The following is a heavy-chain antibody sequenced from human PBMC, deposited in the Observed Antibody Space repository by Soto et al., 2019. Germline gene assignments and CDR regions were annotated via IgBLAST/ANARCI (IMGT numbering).Heavy chain of an antibody. CDR1: GFSLSTSGVG. V-gene: IGHV2-5*02. CDR2: IYWDDDK. CDR3: AHTRIAGWFDP. Sequence: QITLKESGPPLVKPTQTLTLTCTFSGFSLSTSGVGVGWIRQPPGKALEWLALIYWDDDKRYSPSLKSRLTITKDTSKNQVVLTMTNMDPVDTATYHCAHTRIAGWFDPWGQGTLVTVSS. J-gene: IGHJ5*02. D-gene: IGHD3-10*01.